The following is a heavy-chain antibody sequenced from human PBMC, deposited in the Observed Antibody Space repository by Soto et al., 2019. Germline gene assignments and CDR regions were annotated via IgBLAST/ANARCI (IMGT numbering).Heavy chain of an antibody. Sequence: EVQLVESGGGLIQPGGSLRLSCAASGFSVSSNYMSWVRQAPGKGLEWVLVIYSGGNTHYADSVKGRFTISRDNSKNTLYLQMNSLRAEDTAVYYCARDSTWIPYYHYGMDVWGQGTTVTVSS. CDR3: ARDSTWIPYYHYGMDV. V-gene: IGHV3-53*01. D-gene: IGHD5-18*01. J-gene: IGHJ6*02. CDR1: GFSVSSNY. CDR2: IYSGGNT.